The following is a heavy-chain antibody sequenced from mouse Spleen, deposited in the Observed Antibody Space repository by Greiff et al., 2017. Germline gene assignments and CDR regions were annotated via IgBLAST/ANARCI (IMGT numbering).Heavy chain of an antibody. Sequence: EVQRVESGGGLVKPGGSLKLSCAASGFTFSSYAMSWVRQTPEKRLEWVATISSGGSYTYYPDSVKGRFTISRDNAKNTLYLQMSSLRSEDTAMYYCARPDGNYLFAYWGQGTLVTVSA. CDR2: ISSGGSYT. V-gene: IGHV5-9-3*01. CDR3: ARPDGNYLFAY. CDR1: GFTFSSYA. D-gene: IGHD2-1*01. J-gene: IGHJ3*01.